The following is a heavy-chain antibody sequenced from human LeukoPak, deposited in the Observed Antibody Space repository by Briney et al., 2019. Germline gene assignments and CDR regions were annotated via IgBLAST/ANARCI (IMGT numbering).Heavy chain of an antibody. CDR1: GFTFSSYW. D-gene: IGHD5-24*01. V-gene: IGHV3-74*01. CDR2: SNSNGTGT. CDR3: ARDGDGHIDFDL. Sequence: PGGSLRLSCAASGFTFSSYWMHWVRHAPGKGLVWVSRSNSNGTGTTYADSVKGRFTISRDNGKNTLYLPMNSLRAEETDLYYCARDGDGHIDFDLWGRGTLVTVSS. J-gene: IGHJ2*01.